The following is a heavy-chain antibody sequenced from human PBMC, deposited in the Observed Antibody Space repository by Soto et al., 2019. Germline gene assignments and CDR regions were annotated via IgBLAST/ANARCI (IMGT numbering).Heavy chain of an antibody. CDR1: GFTFSNYW. D-gene: IGHD4-17*01. Sequence: EVQLVESGGDLVQPGGSLRLSCAASGFTFSNYWMSWVRQAPGKGLEWVANIKQDGSEKHYVDSVKGRFTISRDNAKNSLYLQMNSLRAEDTAVYYCARVTTVAGYCGQGTLVTVSS. V-gene: IGHV3-7*01. CDR2: IKQDGSEK. CDR3: ARVTTVAGY. J-gene: IGHJ4*02.